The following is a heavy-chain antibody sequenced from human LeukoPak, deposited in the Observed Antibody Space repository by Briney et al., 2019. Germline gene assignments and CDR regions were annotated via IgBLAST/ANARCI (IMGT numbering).Heavy chain of an antibody. Sequence: ASVKVSCKASGYTFTSYDINWVRQAPGQGLEWMGWMNPNSGNTGYAQKFQGRVTMTRDTSISTAYMELSRLRSDDTAVYYCARTTTVTSTFDYWGQGTLVTVSS. CDR1: GYTFTSYD. CDR2: MNPNSGNT. J-gene: IGHJ4*02. V-gene: IGHV1-8*02. D-gene: IGHD4-17*01. CDR3: ARTTTVTSTFDY.